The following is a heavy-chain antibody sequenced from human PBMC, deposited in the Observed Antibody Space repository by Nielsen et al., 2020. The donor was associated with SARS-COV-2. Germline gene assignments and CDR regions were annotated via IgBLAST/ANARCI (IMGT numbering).Heavy chain of an antibody. Sequence: GESLKISCAASGFTFSSYAMHWVRQAPGKGLEWVAVISYDGSNKYYADSVKGRFTIPRDNSKNTLYLQMNSLRAEDTAVYYCARMGIDSGSYSDYWGQGTLVTVSS. CDR3: ARMGIDSGSYSDY. J-gene: IGHJ4*02. CDR1: GFTFSSYA. CDR2: ISYDGSNK. V-gene: IGHV3-30*04. D-gene: IGHD1-26*01.